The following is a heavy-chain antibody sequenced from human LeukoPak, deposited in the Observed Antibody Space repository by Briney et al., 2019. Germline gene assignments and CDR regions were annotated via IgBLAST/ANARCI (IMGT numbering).Heavy chain of an antibody. J-gene: IGHJ6*03. V-gene: IGHV4-61*02. CDR1: GGSINSGNYY. CDR3: ARGIVPPSFYDYMDV. CDR2: FFATGST. Sequence: PSETLSLTCTVSGGSINSGNYYWTWIRQPAGKGLEWIGRFFATGSTSSSHNPSLSGRASISVDTSKNQFSLELNSVTAADSAVFFWARGIVPPSFYDYMDVWGKGTTVPASS. D-gene: IGHD1-26*01.